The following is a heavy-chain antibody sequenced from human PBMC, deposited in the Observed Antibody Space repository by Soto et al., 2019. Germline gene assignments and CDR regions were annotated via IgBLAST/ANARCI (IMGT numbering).Heavy chain of an antibody. V-gene: IGHV1-69*13. J-gene: IGHJ4*02. D-gene: IGHD5-12*01. Sequence: SVKVSFQGSGGTFRSYAISWVRQAPGQGLEWMGGIIPIFGTANYAQNFQGRVTITADESTSTAYMELSSLRSEDTAVYYCASVGRPRGYSGYEPVGSWGQGTLVTVSS. CDR3: ASVGRPRGYSGYEPVGS. CDR2: IIPIFGTA. CDR1: GGTFRSYA.